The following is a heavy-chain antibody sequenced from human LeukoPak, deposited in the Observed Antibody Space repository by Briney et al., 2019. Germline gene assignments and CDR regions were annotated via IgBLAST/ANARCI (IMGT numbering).Heavy chain of an antibody. CDR1: GGSISSGSYY. D-gene: IGHD1-26*01. Sequence: SETLSLTCTVSGGSISSGSYYWGWVRQPPGKGLEWIVGIFYSGTTYYNPSLKSRVTISVDTSKDQFSLKLSSVTAADTAMYYCARTVGAWGQGTLVTVFS. J-gene: IGHJ4*02. CDR3: ARTVGA. V-gene: IGHV4-39*07. CDR2: IFYSGTT.